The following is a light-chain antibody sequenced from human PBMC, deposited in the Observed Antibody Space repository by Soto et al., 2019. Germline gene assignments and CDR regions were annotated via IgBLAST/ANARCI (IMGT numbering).Light chain of an antibody. V-gene: IGKV3-11*01. CDR2: DAS. CDR1: QSVSSY. CDR3: QRANRFPPYT. J-gene: IGKJ2*01. Sequence: EIVLPQSPAPLSLSPGDRATLSCRASQSVSSYLAWYQQKPGQAPRLLIYDASNGATGIPARFSGSVSGTDFTLTISSLQPEDFATYFCQRANRFPPYTVGQGTKVDIK.